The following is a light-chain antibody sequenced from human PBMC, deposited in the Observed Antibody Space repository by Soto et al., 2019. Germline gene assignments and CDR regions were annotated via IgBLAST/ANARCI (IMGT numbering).Light chain of an antibody. J-gene: IGLJ1*01. CDR2: EVS. V-gene: IGLV2-8*01. CDR3: SSYAGSNSFV. CDR1: SSDVGGYNY. Sequence: QSVLTQPPSASGSPGQSVTISCTGTSSDVGGYNYVSWYQQHPGKAPKLMIYEVSKRPSGVHDRFSGSKSGNTASLTVSGLQAEDEADYYCSSYAGSNSFVFGTGTKVTVL.